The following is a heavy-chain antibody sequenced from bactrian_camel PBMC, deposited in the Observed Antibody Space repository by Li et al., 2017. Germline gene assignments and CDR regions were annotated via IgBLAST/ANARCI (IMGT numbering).Heavy chain of an antibody. V-gene: IGHV3-2*01. CDR2: IASDGNT. D-gene: IGHD3*01. J-gene: IGHJ4*01. Sequence: QVQLVESGGDSVQAGGSLRLSCAASGFTFSSYYMSWVRQAIGKGLEWVSSIASDGNTYYADSVKGRFTISRDNAKNTLYLQMNSLKPDDTATYYCAGTSVYKFSLRLGENDYNYWGQGTQVTVS. CDR3: AGTSVYKFSLRLGENDYNY. CDR1: GFTFSSYY.